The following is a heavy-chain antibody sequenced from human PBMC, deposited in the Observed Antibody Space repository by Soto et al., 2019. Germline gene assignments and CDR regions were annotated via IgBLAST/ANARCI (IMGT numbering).Heavy chain of an antibody. CDR1: GFTFSSYW. J-gene: IGHJ1*01. Sequence: EVQLVESEGGLVQPGGSLRLSCAASGFTFSSYWMSWVRQAPGKGLEWVANIKEDGSEKYYVDSVKGRFTISRDNAKNSLYLQMNSLRVEDTAVYYCARAYASGDYWNWGQGTLVTVSS. CDR2: IKEDGSEK. CDR3: ARAYASGDYWN. V-gene: IGHV3-7*01. D-gene: IGHD4-17*01.